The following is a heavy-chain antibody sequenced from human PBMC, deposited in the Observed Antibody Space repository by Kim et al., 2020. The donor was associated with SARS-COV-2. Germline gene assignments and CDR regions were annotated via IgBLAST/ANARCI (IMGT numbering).Heavy chain of an antibody. V-gene: IGHV4-59*01. CDR3: ARVWFGAGGSYYFDY. D-gene: IGHD3-10*01. J-gene: IGHJ4*02. Sequence: PSLKSRGTISVDTSKNQFSLKLSAVTAADTAVYYCARVWFGAGGSYYFDYWGQGTLVTVSS.